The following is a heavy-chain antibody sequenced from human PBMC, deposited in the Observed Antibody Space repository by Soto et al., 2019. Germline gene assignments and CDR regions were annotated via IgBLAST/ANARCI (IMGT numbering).Heavy chain of an antibody. J-gene: IGHJ4*01. D-gene: IGHD6-19*01. V-gene: IGHV5-51*01. CDR1: GYSVTSYW. Sequence: VEALKISCEASGYSVTSYWIGWLRQMPGKGLEWMGIIDPAKSETRYSPSFQGQVTISDDKSISTAYLQWSSLKASDTAMYYCARRIAVAGYDYWGQGTLVTVSS. CDR2: IDPAKSET. CDR3: ARRIAVAGYDY.